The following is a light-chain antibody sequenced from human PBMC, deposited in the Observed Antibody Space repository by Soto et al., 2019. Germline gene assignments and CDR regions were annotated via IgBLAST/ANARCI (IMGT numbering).Light chain of an antibody. CDR1: QSVITN. V-gene: IGKV3-20*01. CDR3: QQYGSSSWT. J-gene: IGKJ1*01. CDR2: GAS. Sequence: EIVLTQSPGTLSWSPGERSALSCRASQSVITNLAWYQQKPGQAPRLLIYGASTRATGIPDRFSGSGSGTDFTLTISRLEPEDFAVYYCQQYGSSSWTFGQGTKVDIK.